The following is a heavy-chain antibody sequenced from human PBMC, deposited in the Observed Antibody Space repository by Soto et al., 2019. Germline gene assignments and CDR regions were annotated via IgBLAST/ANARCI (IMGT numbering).Heavy chain of an antibody. CDR2: ISAYNGNT. Sequence: ASVKVSCKASGYTFTSYGTSWVRQAPGQGLEWMGWISAYNGNTNYAQKLQGRVTMTTDTSTSTAYMELRSLRSDDTAVYYCAREEGLRPRPYYYYYGMDVWGQGTTVTVSS. J-gene: IGHJ6*02. D-gene: IGHD6-6*01. CDR3: AREEGLRPRPYYYYYGMDV. V-gene: IGHV1-18*04. CDR1: GYTFTSYG.